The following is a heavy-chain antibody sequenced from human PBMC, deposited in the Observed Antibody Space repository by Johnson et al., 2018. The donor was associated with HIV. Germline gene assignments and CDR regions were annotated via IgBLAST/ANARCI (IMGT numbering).Heavy chain of an antibody. CDR3: GRELGESEKEGGASDDYGVGREYPGQDTRAVVGSFDI. CDR2: FYSGGST. D-gene: IGHD3-16*01. CDR1: GFIVSFNS. Sequence: VQLVESGGGLIQPGGSLRLSCAASGFIVSFNSMHWVRQAPGKGLEWVSLFYSGGSTYYADSVKGRFTISRDNSKNTLYLQMNSLRAEDTAVYYCGRELGESEKEGGASDDYGVGREYPGQDTRAVVGSFDIWGQGAMVTVSS. V-gene: IGHV3-53*01. J-gene: IGHJ3*02.